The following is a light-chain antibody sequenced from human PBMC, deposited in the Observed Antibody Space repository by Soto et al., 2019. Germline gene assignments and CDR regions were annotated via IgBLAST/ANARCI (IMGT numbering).Light chain of an antibody. CDR1: QGISSS. Sequence: IPLTQSPAILSASVGDRVTVNCRASQGISSSLAWYQQRPGKAPKLLIYAASTLQTGVPSRFSGSGSGTDFTLTISSLQPEDFAPYYCQQSDSTRGWTFGQGT. J-gene: IGKJ1*01. V-gene: IGKV1-39*01. CDR2: AAS. CDR3: QQSDSTRGWT.